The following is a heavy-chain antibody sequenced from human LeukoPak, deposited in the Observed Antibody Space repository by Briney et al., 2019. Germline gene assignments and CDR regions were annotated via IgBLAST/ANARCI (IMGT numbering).Heavy chain of an antibody. Sequence: PSETLSLTCTVSGGSISSYYWSWIRQPPGKGLEWIGYIYYSGSTNYNPSLKSRVTISVDTSKNQFSLKLSSVTAADTAVYYCARDYYGDYVSTYYFDYWGQGTLVTVSS. V-gene: IGHV4-59*01. CDR3: ARDYYGDYVSTYYFDY. D-gene: IGHD4-17*01. CDR1: GGSISSYY. CDR2: IYYSGST. J-gene: IGHJ4*02.